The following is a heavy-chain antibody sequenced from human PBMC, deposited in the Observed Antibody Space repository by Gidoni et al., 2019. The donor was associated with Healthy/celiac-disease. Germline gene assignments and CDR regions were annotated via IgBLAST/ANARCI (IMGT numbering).Heavy chain of an antibody. CDR2: IYYSGST. CDR1: GGSISSGGYY. CDR3: ARGNTDYGDAPPYYYYYGMDV. D-gene: IGHD4-17*01. V-gene: IGHV4-31*03. Sequence: QVQLQESGPGLVKPSQTLSLTCTVSGGSISSGGYYWSWIRQHPGKGLEWIGYIYYSGSTYYNPSLKSRVTISVDTSKNQFSLKLSSVTAADTAVYYCARGNTDYGDAPPYYYYYGMDVWGHGTTVTVSS. J-gene: IGHJ6*02.